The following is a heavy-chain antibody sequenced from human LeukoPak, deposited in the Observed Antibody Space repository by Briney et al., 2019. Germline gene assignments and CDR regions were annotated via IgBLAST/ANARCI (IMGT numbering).Heavy chain of an antibody. CDR3: ARVAAALDY. Sequence: RSLRLSCAGSGFIFNNYAMHWVRQPPGKGLEWVSGISWNSGSIDYVDSVKGRFTISRDNAKNSLYLQMNSLRAEDTAVYYCARVAAALDYWGQGTLVTVSS. D-gene: IGHD2-15*01. CDR2: ISWNSGSI. J-gene: IGHJ4*02. V-gene: IGHV3-9*01. CDR1: GFIFNNYA.